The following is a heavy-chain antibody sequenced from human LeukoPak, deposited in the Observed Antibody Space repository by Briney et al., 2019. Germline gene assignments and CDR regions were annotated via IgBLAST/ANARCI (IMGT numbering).Heavy chain of an antibody. CDR3: ASGYCSSTGCYTGYYYYYGMDV. D-gene: IGHD2-2*02. J-gene: IGHJ6*02. V-gene: IGHV1-69*13. Sequence: ASVKVSCKASGGTFSSYAISWVRQAPGQGLEWMGGIIPIFGTANYAQKFQGRVTITADESTSTAYMELSSLRSEDTAVYYCASGYCSSTGCYTGYYYYYGMDVWGQGTTVTVSS. CDR1: GGTFSSYA. CDR2: IIPIFGTA.